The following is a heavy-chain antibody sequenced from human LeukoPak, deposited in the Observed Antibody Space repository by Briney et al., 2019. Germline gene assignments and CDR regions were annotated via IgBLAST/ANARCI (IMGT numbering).Heavy chain of an antibody. CDR3: VAVVAAVLY. D-gene: IGHD2-15*01. CDR2: IYSGGST. CDR1: GFTVSSNH. V-gene: IGHV3-53*05. Sequence: GGSLRLSCAASGFTVSSNHMSWVRQAPGKGLEWVSVIYSGGSTDYADSVKGRFTISRDNSKSTVYLQMNSLRAQDTAVYYCVAVVAAVLYWGQGTLVTVSS. J-gene: IGHJ4*02.